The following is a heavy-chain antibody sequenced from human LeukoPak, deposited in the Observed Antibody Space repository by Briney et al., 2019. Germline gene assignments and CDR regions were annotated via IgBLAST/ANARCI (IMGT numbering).Heavy chain of an antibody. CDR1: GFTFSNAW. CDR2: IKSKTDGGTT. J-gene: IGHJ4*02. D-gene: IGHD4-17*01. V-gene: IGHV3-15*01. Sequence: GGSLRLSCAASGFTFSNAWMSWVRQAPGKGLEWVGRIKSKTDGGTTDYAAPVKGRFTISRDDSKNTLYLQMNSLKTEATAVYYCTTDLTTVTVFDYWGQGTLVTVSS. CDR3: TTDLTTVTVFDY.